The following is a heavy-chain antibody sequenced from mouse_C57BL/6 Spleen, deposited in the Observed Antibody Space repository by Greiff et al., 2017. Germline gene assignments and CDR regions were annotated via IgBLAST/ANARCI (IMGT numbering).Heavy chain of an antibody. D-gene: IGHD2-4*01. V-gene: IGHV14-3*01. CDR3: ARSYYDYGYYYAMDY. CDR2: IDPANGNT. J-gene: IGHJ4*01. CDR1: GFNIKNTY. Sequence: EVKLVESVAELVRPGASVKLSCTASGFNIKNTYMHWVKQRPEQGLEWIGRIDPANGNTKYAPKFQGKATITADTSSNTAYLQLSSLTSEDTASYYCARSYYDYGYYYAMDYWGQGTSVTVSS.